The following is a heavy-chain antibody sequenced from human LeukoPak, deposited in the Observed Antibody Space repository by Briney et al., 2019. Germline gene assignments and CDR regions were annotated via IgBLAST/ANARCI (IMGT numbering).Heavy chain of an antibody. CDR2: ISGSARST. J-gene: IGHJ6*02. Sequence: GGSLRLSCSASGSTFNKDAMTSVRQAPGKGPEWGSAISGSARSTFYADAVKGRFTISRENYTIMVYLKMNSLRAEAMALYYCANALLGYFYDTSGYDAVPPNYYYSALDVWGPGNTVTVSS. CDR3: ANALLGYFYDTSGYDAVPPNYYYSALDV. V-gene: IGHV3-23*01. CDR1: GSTFNKDA. D-gene: IGHD3-22*01.